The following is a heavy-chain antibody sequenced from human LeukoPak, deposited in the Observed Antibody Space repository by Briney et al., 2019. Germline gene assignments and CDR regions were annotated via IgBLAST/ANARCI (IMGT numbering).Heavy chain of an antibody. V-gene: IGHV3-48*01. CDR3: ARTYSGSYSGYFDY. CDR1: GFTFSSYS. Sequence: GGSLRLSCAASGFTFSSYSMNWVRQAPGKGLEWVSYISSSSSTIYYADSVKGRFTISRDNAKNSLFLQMNSLRAEDTAVYYCARTYSGSYSGYFDYWGQGTLVTVSS. J-gene: IGHJ4*02. D-gene: IGHD1-26*01. CDR2: ISSSSSTI.